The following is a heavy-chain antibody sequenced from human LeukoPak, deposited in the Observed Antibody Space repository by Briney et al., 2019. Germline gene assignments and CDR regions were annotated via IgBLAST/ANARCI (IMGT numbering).Heavy chain of an antibody. CDR1: GGSISSYY. CDR2: IYYSGST. D-gene: IGHD3-16*01. CDR3: ARRPLGDRHWFDP. V-gene: IGHV4-59*01. Sequence: SETLSLTCTVSGGSISSYYWSWIRQPPGKGLEWIGYIYYSGSTNYNPSLKSRVTISVDTSKNQFSPKLSSVTAADTAVYYCARRPLGDRHWFDPWGQGTLVTVSS. J-gene: IGHJ5*02.